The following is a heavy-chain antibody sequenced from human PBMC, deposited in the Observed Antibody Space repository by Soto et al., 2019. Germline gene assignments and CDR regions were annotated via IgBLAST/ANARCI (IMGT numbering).Heavy chain of an antibody. J-gene: IGHJ5*02. Sequence: SETLSLTCAVSGGSISSGGYSWSWIRQPPGKGLEWIGYIYHSGSTYYNPSLKSRVTISVDRSKNQFPLKLSSVTAADTAVYYCARLLWSRGDWFDPWGQGTLVTVSS. CDR1: GGSISSGGYS. V-gene: IGHV4-30-2*01. D-gene: IGHD3-10*01. CDR2: IYHSGST. CDR3: ARLLWSRGDWFDP.